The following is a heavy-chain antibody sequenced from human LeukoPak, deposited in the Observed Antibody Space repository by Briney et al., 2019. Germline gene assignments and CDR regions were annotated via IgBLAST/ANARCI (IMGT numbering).Heavy chain of an antibody. CDR1: GYTFTGYY. CDR2: TNPNTGGT. Sequence: ASVKVPFKASGYTFTGYYIHWVRQAPGQGPEWMGYTNPNTGGTKYAQKFQDRVTMTRDTSISTAYMELSRLRSDDTAVYYCARVRDGNTVDFDYWGQGTLVTVSS. D-gene: IGHD5-24*01. J-gene: IGHJ4*02. V-gene: IGHV1-2*02. CDR3: ARVRDGNTVDFDY.